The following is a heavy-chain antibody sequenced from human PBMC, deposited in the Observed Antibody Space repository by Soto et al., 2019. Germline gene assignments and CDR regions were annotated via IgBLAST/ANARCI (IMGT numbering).Heavy chain of an antibody. V-gene: IGHV3-74*01. D-gene: IGHD5-12*01. J-gene: IGHJ4*02. CDR3: ARAGDRGYEHDD. Sequence: EVQLVESGGGLVQPGGSLTLSCAASGFTFSNYWMHWVRQAPGKGLVWVSRINSGGSSTSYADSVKGRFTISRDNARNTLYVQMNSLRVEDTAVYYCARAGDRGYEHDDWGQGTLVTVSS. CDR2: INSGGSST. CDR1: GFTFSNYW.